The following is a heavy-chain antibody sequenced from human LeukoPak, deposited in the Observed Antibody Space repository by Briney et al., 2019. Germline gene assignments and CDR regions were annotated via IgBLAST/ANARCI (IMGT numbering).Heavy chain of an antibody. V-gene: IGHV3-23*01. CDR1: GFTFSSNT. D-gene: IGHD2-15*01. CDR2: ISGSGSST. J-gene: IGHJ5*02. Sequence: GGSLRLSCAASGFTFSSNTMSWVRQAAGKGLEWVSGISGSGSSTYYADSVKGRFTISRDNSKNTLYLQVNSLRAEDTAVYYCAKLGYCSGGSCYRWLDPWGQGALVTVSS. CDR3: AKLGYCSGGSCYRWLDP.